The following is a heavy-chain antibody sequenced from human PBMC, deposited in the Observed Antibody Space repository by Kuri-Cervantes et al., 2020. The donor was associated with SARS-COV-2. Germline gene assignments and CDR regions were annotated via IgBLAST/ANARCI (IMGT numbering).Heavy chain of an antibody. D-gene: IGHD4-17*01. J-gene: IGHJ4*02. Sequence: SGPTLVKPTQTLTLTCTFSGFPLSTSGMGVGWIRQPPGKALEWLALIYWDDDKRYSPSLKSRLTITKDTSKNQVVLTMTNMDPVDTATYYCAHRTLRDRLFDHWGQGTLVTVSS. CDR1: GFPLSTSGMG. V-gene: IGHV2-5*02. CDR2: IYWDDDK. CDR3: AHRTLRDRLFDH.